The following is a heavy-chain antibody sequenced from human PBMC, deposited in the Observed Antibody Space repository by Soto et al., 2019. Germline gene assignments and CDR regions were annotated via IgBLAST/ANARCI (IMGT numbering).Heavy chain of an antibody. CDR3: ARDGSIGYYYGSGNRQSLLGFDP. CDR1: GFTFSSYG. V-gene: IGHV3-33*01. Sequence: QVPLVESGGGVVQPGRSLRLSCAAAGFTFSSYGMHWVRQAPGKGLEWVAAIWYDGSNKYYADSVKGRFTISRDNYKHTLYLQMNSLRAEDTAVYYCARDGSIGYYYGSGNRQSLLGFDPWGQGTLVTVSS. CDR2: IWYDGSNK. J-gene: IGHJ5*02. D-gene: IGHD3-10*01.